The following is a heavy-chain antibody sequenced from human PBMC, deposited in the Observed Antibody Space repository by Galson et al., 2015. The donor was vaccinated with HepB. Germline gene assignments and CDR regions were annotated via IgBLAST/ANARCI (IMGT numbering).Heavy chain of an antibody. V-gene: IGHV1-46*03. CDR1: GYTFTSYY. Sequence: SVKVSCKASGYTFTSYYMHWVRQAPGQGLEWMGIINPSGGSTSYAQKFQGRVTMTRDTSTSTVYMELSSLRSEDTAVYYCARTTLRYYDSSGYYDYWGQGTLVTVSP. D-gene: IGHD3-22*01. CDR3: ARTTLRYYDSSGYYDY. J-gene: IGHJ4*02. CDR2: INPSGGST.